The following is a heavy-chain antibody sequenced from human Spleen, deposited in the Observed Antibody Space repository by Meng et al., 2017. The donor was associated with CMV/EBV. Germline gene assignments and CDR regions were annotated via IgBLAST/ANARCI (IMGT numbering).Heavy chain of an antibody. Sequence: QVQLQESGPGLVKPSGTLCLTCAVSGDSISSSNCWTWVRQVPGKGLEWIGEIYHSGSTNYNPSLKSRVTISVDKFKNQFSLKLGSVTAADTAVYYCARIERRRILKYCGSDCSTTDYWGQGTLVTVSS. V-gene: IGHV4-4*02. D-gene: IGHD2-21*02. J-gene: IGHJ4*02. CDR3: ARIERRRILKYCGSDCSTTDY. CDR2: IYHSGST. CDR1: GDSISSSNC.